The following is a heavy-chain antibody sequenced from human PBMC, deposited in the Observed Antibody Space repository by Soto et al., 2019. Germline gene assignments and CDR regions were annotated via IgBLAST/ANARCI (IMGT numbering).Heavy chain of an antibody. D-gene: IGHD1-26*01. V-gene: IGHV5-10-1*01. CDR1: GYSFTIYW. Sequence: GESLKISCKGSGYSFTIYWISWVRQMPGKGLEWMGRIDPSDSYTNYSPSFQCHVTTSGHKSISTAYLQWSSLKASDTAMYYCARRGWESNHGMDVWGQGTTVTVSS. CDR2: IDPSDSYT. J-gene: IGHJ6*02. CDR3: ARRGWESNHGMDV.